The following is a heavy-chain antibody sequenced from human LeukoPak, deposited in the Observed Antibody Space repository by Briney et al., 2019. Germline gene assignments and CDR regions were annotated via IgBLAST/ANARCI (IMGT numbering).Heavy chain of an antibody. CDR1: GFTFSSYA. CDR3: MKGVYGSGSVPY. Sequence: PGRSLRLSCAASGFTFSSYAMHWVRQAPGKGLEYVSLISSNGDNTYYADSLKGRFTISRDNSKNTVYLQMSSLRVEDTAVYYCMKGVYGSGSVPYWGQGTLVTVSS. CDR2: ISSNGDNT. J-gene: IGHJ4*02. V-gene: IGHV3-64D*08. D-gene: IGHD3-10*01.